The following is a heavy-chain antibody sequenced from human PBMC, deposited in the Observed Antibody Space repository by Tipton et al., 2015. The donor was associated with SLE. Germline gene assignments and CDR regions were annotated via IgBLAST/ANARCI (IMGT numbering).Heavy chain of an antibody. Sequence: GSLRLSCAASGFTFSSYAMRWVRQSPEKGLEWVSSISGSDGSTYYADSVKGRFTISRDNSKNTLYLQMNSLSAADTAVYYCAKEPLSVSGSPLDYWGQGALVTV. J-gene: IGHJ4*02. V-gene: IGHV3-23*01. D-gene: IGHD3-10*01. CDR3: AKEPLSVSGSPLDY. CDR2: ISGSDGST. CDR1: GFTFSSYA.